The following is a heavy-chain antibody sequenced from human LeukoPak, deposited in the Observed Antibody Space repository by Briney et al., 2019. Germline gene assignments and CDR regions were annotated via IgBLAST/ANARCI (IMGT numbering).Heavy chain of an antibody. Sequence: GGSLRLSCAASGFTFSSYGMNWVRQAPGKGLEWVSGISGSGGTTYYADSVQGRFTISRDNSKNSLSLQVSSLRAEDTAVYYCAKTNGYYSDWGQGTLVTVSS. CDR3: AKTNGYYSD. CDR2: ISGSGGTT. D-gene: IGHD3-22*01. V-gene: IGHV3-23*01. CDR1: GFTFSSYG. J-gene: IGHJ4*02.